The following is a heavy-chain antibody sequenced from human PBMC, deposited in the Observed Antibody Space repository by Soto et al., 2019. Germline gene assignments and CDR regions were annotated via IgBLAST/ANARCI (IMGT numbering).Heavy chain of an antibody. J-gene: IGHJ2*01. V-gene: IGHV4-31*03. CDR2: IYYTGST. Sequence: QVQLQESGPGLVKPSQTLSLTCTVSGGSISSAGYYWSWIRQHPCNGLEWIGYIYYTGSTYYNPSRRSRVSISVDTSKNQFSLKLSSVTAADTAVFYCARLIWSDNLGYFDLWGRGTLVTVSS. CDR3: ARLIWSDNLGYFDL. CDR1: GGSISSAGYY. D-gene: IGHD3-3*01.